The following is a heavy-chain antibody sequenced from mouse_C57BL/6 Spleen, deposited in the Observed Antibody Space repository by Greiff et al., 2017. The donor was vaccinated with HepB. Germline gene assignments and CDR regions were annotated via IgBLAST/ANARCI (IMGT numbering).Heavy chain of an antibody. Sequence: EVKLQESGGGLVQPKGSLKLSCAASGFSFNTYAMNWVRQAPGKGLEWVARIRSKSNNYATYYADSVKDRFTISRDDSESMLYLQMNNLKTEDTAMYYCVRGGYYDYGAWFAYWGQGTLVTVSA. CDR2: IRSKSNNYAT. CDR1: GFSFNTYA. CDR3: VRGGYYDYGAWFAY. D-gene: IGHD2-4*01. V-gene: IGHV10-1*01. J-gene: IGHJ3*01.